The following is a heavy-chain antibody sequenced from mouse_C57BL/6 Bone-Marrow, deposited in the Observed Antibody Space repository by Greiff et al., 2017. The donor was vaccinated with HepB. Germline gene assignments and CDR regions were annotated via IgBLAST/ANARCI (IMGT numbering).Heavy chain of an antibody. CDR1: GYSITSGYD. CDR2: ISYSGST. CDR3: ARGLRLAMDY. Sequence: DVQLQESGPGMVKPSQSLSLTCTVTGYSITSGYDWHWIRHFPGNKLEWMGYISYSGSTNYNPSLKSRISITHDTSKNHFFLKLNSVTTEDTATYYCARGLRLAMDYWGQGTSVTVSS. J-gene: IGHJ4*01. V-gene: IGHV3-1*01. D-gene: IGHD2-4*01.